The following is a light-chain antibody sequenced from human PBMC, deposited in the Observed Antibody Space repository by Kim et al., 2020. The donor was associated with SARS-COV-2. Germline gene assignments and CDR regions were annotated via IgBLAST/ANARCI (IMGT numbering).Light chain of an antibody. J-gene: IGKJ1*01. CDR1: QGISSY. V-gene: IGKV1-8*01. Sequence: AIRMTQSPSSLSASTGDRVTITCRASQGISSYLAWYQQKPGKAPKLLIYAASTLQSVVPSRFSGSGSGTDFTLTISCLQSEDFATYYCQPYYSYPPTFGQGTK. CDR2: AAS. CDR3: QPYYSYPPT.